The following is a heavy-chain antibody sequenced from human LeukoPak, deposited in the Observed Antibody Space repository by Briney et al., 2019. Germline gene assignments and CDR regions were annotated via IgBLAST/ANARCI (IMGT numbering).Heavy chain of an antibody. CDR2: IRYDGSNK. CDR1: GFTFSSYG. V-gene: IGHV3-30*02. D-gene: IGHD2-2*01. Sequence: GGSLRLSCAASGFTFSSYGMHWVRQAPGKGLEWVAFIRYDGSNKYYADSVKGRFTISRDNSKNTLYLQMNSLRAEDTAVYYCARDSGRYCSSTSCYNFDYWGQGTLVTVSS. J-gene: IGHJ4*02. CDR3: ARDSGRYCSSTSCYNFDY.